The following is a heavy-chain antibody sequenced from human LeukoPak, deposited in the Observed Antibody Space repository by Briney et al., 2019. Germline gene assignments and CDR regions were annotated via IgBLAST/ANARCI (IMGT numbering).Heavy chain of an antibody. V-gene: IGHV4-59*08. CDR1: GGSISSYY. Sequence: SETLSLTCTVSGGSISSYYWSWIRQPPGKGLEWIGYIYYSGSTNYNPSLKSRVTISVDTSKNQFSLKLSSVTAADTAVYYCARPTIFGVVADYWGQGTLATVSS. CDR2: IYYSGST. D-gene: IGHD3-3*01. J-gene: IGHJ4*02. CDR3: ARPTIFGVVADY.